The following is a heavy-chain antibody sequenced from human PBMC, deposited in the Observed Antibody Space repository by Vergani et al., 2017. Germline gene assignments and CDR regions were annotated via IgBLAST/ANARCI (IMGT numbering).Heavy chain of an antibody. Sequence: EVQLLESGGGLVQPGGSLRLSCAASGFTFSSYAMSWVRQAPGKGLEWVSSISSSSSYIYYADSVKGRFTISRDNAKNSLYLQMNSLRAEDTAVYYCARGIVVVPAAGNWFDPWGQGTLVTVSS. J-gene: IGHJ5*02. CDR1: GFTFSSYA. CDR3: ARGIVVVPAAGNWFDP. CDR2: ISSSSSYI. D-gene: IGHD2-2*01. V-gene: IGHV3-21*01.